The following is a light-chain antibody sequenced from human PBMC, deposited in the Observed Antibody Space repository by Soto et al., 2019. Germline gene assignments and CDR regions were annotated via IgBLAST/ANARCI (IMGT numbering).Light chain of an antibody. CDR3: QQYDDLPT. J-gene: IGKJ5*01. CDR2: DAY. Sequence: DIQMTQSASSLSASVGDRVTITCQASQDIKNYLNWYQQTPGKAPKLLIYDAYNLETGVPSRFSGGGSGTDFTFTISRLQPEDIATYYCQQYDDLPTVGQGTRLEIK. CDR1: QDIKNY. V-gene: IGKV1-33*01.